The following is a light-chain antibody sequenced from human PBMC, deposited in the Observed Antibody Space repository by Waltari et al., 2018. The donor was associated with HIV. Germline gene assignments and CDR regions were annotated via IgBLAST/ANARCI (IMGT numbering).Light chain of an antibody. Sequence: DIQMTQSPSTLSASVGDRVTITCRASQSVNSWLAWYPQRPGEAPKLLIYKASNLEGGVPSRFSGSGSGTEFTLTISSLQPDDFATYFCQQYYSYWTFGQGTKVEI. CDR2: KAS. J-gene: IGKJ1*01. CDR1: QSVNSW. CDR3: QQYYSYWT. V-gene: IGKV1-5*03.